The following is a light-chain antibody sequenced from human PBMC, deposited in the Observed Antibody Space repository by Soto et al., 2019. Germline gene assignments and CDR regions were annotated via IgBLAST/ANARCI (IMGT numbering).Light chain of an antibody. CDR2: DVT. CDR1: SSDVGGYIY. V-gene: IGLV2-14*01. CDR3: SSYTTSSSYV. J-gene: IGLJ1*01. Sequence: QSVLTQPASVSGPPGQSFTISCTGTSSDVGGYIYVSWYQQHPGKAPKLMIYDVTSRPSGVSYRFSGSKSGNTASLTISGLQAEDEADYYCSSYTTSSSYVFGTGTKVTVL.